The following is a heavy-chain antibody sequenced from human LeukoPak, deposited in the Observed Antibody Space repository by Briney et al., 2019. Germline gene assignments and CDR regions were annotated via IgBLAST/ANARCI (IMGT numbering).Heavy chain of an antibody. D-gene: IGHD4-17*01. CDR2: ISAYNGKT. CDR3: ARDRVGGDLTGVSLY. CDR1: GYPFDNFG. Sequence: SVKVSCKASGYPFDNFGLTWVRQAPGQGLEWMGWISAYNGKTHYAQKFRGRLTLTTETSASTAYMELRSLKSDDTAVYYCARDRVGGDLTGVSLYWGQGTLVTVSS. V-gene: IGHV1-18*01. J-gene: IGHJ4*01.